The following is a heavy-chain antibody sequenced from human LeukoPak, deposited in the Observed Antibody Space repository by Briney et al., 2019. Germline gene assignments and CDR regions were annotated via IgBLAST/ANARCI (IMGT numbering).Heavy chain of an antibody. CDR3: AKDVTLIRPAARDY. J-gene: IGHJ4*02. V-gene: IGHV3-33*06. CDR2: IWYDGSNK. CDR1: GFTFSSYG. Sequence: GGSLRLSCAASGFTFSSYGMHWVRQAPGKGLEWVAVIWYDGSNKYYADSVKGRFTISRDNSKNTLYLQMNSLRAEDTAVYYCAKDVTLIRPAARDYWGQGTLVTVSS. D-gene: IGHD2-2*01.